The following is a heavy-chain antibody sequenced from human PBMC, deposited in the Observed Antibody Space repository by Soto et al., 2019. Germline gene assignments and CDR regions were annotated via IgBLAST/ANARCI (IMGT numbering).Heavy chain of an antibody. CDR1: GGSFSGYY. D-gene: IGHD6-6*01. J-gene: IGHJ4*02. CDR2: INHSGST. CDR3: ARVRIAARPRGFDY. Sequence: PSETLSLTCAVYGGSFSGYYWSWIRQPPGKGLEWIGEINHSGSTNYNPSLKSRVTISVDTSKNQFSLKLSSVTAADTAVYYCARVRIAARPRGFDYWGQGTLVTVSS. V-gene: IGHV4-34*01.